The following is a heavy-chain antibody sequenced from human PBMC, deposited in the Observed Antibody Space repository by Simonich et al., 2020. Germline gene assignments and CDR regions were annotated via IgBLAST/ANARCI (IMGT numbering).Heavy chain of an antibody. J-gene: IGHJ3*02. CDR3: ARVRFEAFDI. Sequence: QVQLVQSGAEVKKPGASVKVSCKASGYTFTGYYMHWVRQAPGQGLEWMGWINPNSGGTTYAQKLQGTVTMTRDTSISTAYIELGRLRSDDTAVYYCARVRFEAFDIWGQGTMVTVSS. CDR1: GYTFTGYY. CDR2: INPNSGGT. V-gene: IGHV1-2*02.